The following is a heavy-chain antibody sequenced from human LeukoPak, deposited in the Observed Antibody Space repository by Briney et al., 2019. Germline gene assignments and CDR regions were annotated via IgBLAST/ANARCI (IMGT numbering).Heavy chain of an antibody. V-gene: IGHV1-69*04. CDR3: ATYSGSYWGGIWFDP. J-gene: IGHJ5*02. CDR1: GGTFSSYA. Sequence: SVKVSCKASGGTFSSYAISWVRQAPGQGLEWMGRIIPIFGIANYAQKFQGRVTITADKSTSTAYMELSSLRSEDTAVYYCATYSGSYWGGIWFDPWGQGTLVTVSS. D-gene: IGHD1-26*01. CDR2: IIPIFGIA.